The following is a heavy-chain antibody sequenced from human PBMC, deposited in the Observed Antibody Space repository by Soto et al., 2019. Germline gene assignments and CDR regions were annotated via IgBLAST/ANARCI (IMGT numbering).Heavy chain of an antibody. CDR3: ARDHPYQDVASGCPVYYCSGMEF. V-gene: IGHV3-21*01. Sequence: GGSLRLSCAASGFTFSSYCMNWVRQAPGKGLEWVSYISSSSSYIYYADSVKGRFTISIDNAKNSLYLQMNSLRAEDTAVYCCARDHPYQDVASGCPVYYCSGMEFWGQETTLVVGS. CDR2: ISSSSSYI. D-gene: IGHD3-3*01. CDR1: GFTFSSYC. J-gene: IGHJ6*01.